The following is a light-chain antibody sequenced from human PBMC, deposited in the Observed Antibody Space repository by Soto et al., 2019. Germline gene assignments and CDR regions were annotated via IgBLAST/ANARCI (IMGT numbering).Light chain of an antibody. CDR3: QQHDKWPRT. Sequence: EVLMTPSPATLSVSPWANATLSCRASQSVSRKLAWYQQTRGQAPRLLIYGASTRATGVPARFSGSGSGTEFTLTISNLQAEECAGDHCQQHDKWPRTFGQGTKV. CDR2: GAS. CDR1: QSVSRK. J-gene: IGKJ1*01. V-gene: IGKV3-15*01.